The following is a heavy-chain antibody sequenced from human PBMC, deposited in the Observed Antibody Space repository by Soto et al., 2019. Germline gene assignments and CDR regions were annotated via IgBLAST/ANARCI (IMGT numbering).Heavy chain of an antibody. Sequence: PGGSLRLSCAASGFTFSSYAMSWVRQAPGKGLEWVSAISGSGGSTYYADSVKGRFTISRDNSKNTLYLQMNSLRAEDTAVYYCARARIPSATYYYYMDVWGKGTTVTVSS. CDR2: ISGSGGST. CDR3: ARARIPSATYYYYMDV. CDR1: GFTFSSYA. J-gene: IGHJ6*03. V-gene: IGHV3-23*01. D-gene: IGHD3-3*01.